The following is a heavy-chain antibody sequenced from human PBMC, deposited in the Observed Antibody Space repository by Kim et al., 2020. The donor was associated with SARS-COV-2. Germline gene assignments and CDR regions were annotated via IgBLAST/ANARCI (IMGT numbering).Heavy chain of an antibody. CDR1: GFTSVNYD. Sequence: GGSLRLSCAASGFTSVNYDMAWVRQAPGKGLEWVSSISDHDDVTYYAASVKGRFTPSRDNSKTTIYLQMNSLRVEDTALYYCAKGHRGDGVHLWGQGTMVTVSS. CDR3: AKGHRGDGVHL. CDR2: ISDHDDVT. V-gene: IGHV3-23*01. J-gene: IGHJ3*01. D-gene: IGHD3-10*01.